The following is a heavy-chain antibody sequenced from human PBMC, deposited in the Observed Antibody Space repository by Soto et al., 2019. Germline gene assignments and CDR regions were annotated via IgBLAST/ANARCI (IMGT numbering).Heavy chain of an antibody. D-gene: IGHD3-10*01. CDR3: AKDMRSSGSYYISGMDV. CDR2: ISASGGST. J-gene: IGHJ6*02. V-gene: IGHV3-23*04. Sequence: EVQLVDSGGGLVQPGGSLRLSCAASGFTFSRYAMSWVRQAPGKGLEWVSTISASGGSTYHADSVKGQFTISRDTSKNTLYLEMNSLRDEDTAAYYCAKDMRSSGSYYISGMDVWGQGTTVTVS. CDR1: GFTFSRYA.